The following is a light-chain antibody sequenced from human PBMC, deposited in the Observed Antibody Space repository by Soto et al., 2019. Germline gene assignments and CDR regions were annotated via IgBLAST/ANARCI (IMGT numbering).Light chain of an antibody. V-gene: IGKV1-33*01. CDR1: QDSRKY. Sequence: IQMTQSPSSLSASVGDRVTITCQATQDSRKYLNWYQQKPGKAPKLLIYDASSLETGVPSRFSASGSGTDFPLTISGLQPEDFATYYCQQYDNLPLRVGPGTRLEIK. J-gene: IGKJ5*01. CDR3: QQYDNLPLR. CDR2: DAS.